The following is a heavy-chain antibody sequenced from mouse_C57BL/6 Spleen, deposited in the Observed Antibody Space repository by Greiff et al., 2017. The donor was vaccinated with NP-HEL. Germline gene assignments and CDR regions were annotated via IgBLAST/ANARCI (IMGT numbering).Heavy chain of an antibody. CDR3: ATPGYYGSSYWYFDV. CDR2: INPNNGGT. CDR1: GYTFTDYY. J-gene: IGHJ1*03. Sequence: EVQLQQSGPELVKPGASVKISCKASGYTFTDYYMNWVKQSHGKSLEWIGDINPNNGGTSYNQKFKGKATLTVDKSSSTAYMELRSLTSEDSAVYYCATPGYYGSSYWYFDVWGTGTTVTVSS. V-gene: IGHV1-26*01. D-gene: IGHD1-1*01.